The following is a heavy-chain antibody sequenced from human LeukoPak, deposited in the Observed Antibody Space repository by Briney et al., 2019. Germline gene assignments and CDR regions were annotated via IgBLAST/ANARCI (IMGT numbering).Heavy chain of an antibody. CDR2: IIPIFGTA. CDR3: ASGRYPPYYDFWSGHYFDY. V-gene: IGHV1-69*13. J-gene: IGHJ4*02. CDR1: GGTFSSYA. Sequence: GASVKVSCKASGGTFSSYAISWVRQAPGQGLEWMGGIIPIFGTANYAQKFQGRVTITADESTSTAYMELSSLRSEDTAVYYCASGRYPPYYDFWSGHYFDYWGQGTLVTVSS. D-gene: IGHD3-3*01.